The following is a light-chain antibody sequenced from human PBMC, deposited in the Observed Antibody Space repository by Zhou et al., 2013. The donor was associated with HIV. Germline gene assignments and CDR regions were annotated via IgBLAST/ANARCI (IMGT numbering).Light chain of an antibody. CDR3: QQYANSPQT. CDR2: GAS. J-gene: IGKJ2*01. CDR1: QSVRSN. V-gene: IGKV3D-15*01. Sequence: EIVMTQSPATLSVSPGERATLTCRASQSVRSNLAWYQQKPGQAPRLLVYGASTRATGIPDRFTGSGSGTDFTLTFTTLGPEDSAVYYCQQYANSPQTFGQGTKVEIK.